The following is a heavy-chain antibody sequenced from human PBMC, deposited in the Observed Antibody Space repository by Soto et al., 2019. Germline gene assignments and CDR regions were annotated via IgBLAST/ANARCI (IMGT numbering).Heavy chain of an antibody. CDR1: GFTCSSHW. V-gene: IGHV3-7*03. J-gene: IGHJ6*02. CDR2: IKQDGSEK. CDR3: ARDSNYYPFWYYGMDV. D-gene: IGHD4-4*01. Sequence: GGTLRLSGAASGFTCSSHWMSWVRQAPGKGLEWVANIKQDGSEKYYVDSVKGRFTISRDNAKNSLYLQMNSLRAEDTAVYYCARDSNYYPFWYYGMDVWGQGTTVAVSS.